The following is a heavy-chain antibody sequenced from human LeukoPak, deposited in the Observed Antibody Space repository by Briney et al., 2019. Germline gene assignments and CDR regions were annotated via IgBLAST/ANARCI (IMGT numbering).Heavy chain of an antibody. J-gene: IGHJ5*02. CDR2: IYYSGST. Sequence: SETLSLTCTVSGGSISSYYWSWIRQPPGKGLEWIGYIYYSGSTNYNPSLKSRVTISVDTSKNQFSLKLSSVTAADTAVYYCARSGGYGDLNWFDPWGQGTLVTVSS. CDR1: GGSISSYY. D-gene: IGHD4-17*01. V-gene: IGHV4-59*08. CDR3: ARSGGYGDLNWFDP.